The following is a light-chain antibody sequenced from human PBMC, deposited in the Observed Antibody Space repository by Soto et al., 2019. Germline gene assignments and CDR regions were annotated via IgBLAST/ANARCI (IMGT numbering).Light chain of an antibody. CDR1: KNDVGFYDF. J-gene: IGLJ1*01. CDR2: EVV. CDR3: KSYAGSNTYV. Sequence: QSVLTQPPSASGSPGQSVTISCTGTKNDVGFYDFVSWYQHHPGKAPRLIIYEVVQRPSGVPDRFSGSKSGNTASLTVSGLQAADEADYFCKSYAGSNTYVVGSGTKV. V-gene: IGLV2-8*01.